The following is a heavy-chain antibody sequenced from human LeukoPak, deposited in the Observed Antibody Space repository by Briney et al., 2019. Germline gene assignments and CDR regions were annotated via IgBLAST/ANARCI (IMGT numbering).Heavy chain of an antibody. CDR1: GFTFSSYG. D-gene: IGHD5/OR15-5a*01. CDR2: IAFDGSKK. V-gene: IGHV3-30*19. CDR3: ARGNSVSYYYYGLDV. J-gene: IGHJ6*02. Sequence: PGRSLRLSCAASGFTFSSYGMHWVRQAPGKGLEWVSVIAFDGSKKYYADSVTGRFTISRDNSKNTLYLQMNSLRPEDTAVYYCARGNSVSYYYYGLDVWGQGTTVTVSS.